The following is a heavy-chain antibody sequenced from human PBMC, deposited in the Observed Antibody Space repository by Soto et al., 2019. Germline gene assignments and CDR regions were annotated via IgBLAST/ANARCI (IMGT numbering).Heavy chain of an antibody. CDR1: GFTFSDYV. D-gene: IGHD3-3*02. V-gene: IGHV3-30*14. CDR2: MTHDGATE. Sequence: QVRLVESGGGVVQPGTSLRFSCAASGFTFSDYVIHWVRQAAGKGLEWVASMTHDGATEYYEDSVKRRFTMPRDNAQRALSLQMNSRRPDVTAVYYCARVRLSITVNVALGVWGKGTTVSVSS. J-gene: IGHJ3*01. CDR3: ARVRLSITVNVALGV.